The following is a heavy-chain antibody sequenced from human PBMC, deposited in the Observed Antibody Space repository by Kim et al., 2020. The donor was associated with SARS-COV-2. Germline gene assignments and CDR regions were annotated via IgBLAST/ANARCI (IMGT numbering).Heavy chain of an antibody. Sequence: ASVKVSCKASGYTFTSYDINWVRQATGQGLEWMGWMNPNSGNTGYAQKFQGRVTMTRNTSISTAYMELSSLRSEDTAVYYCARARYYYGSGSYYPVSDYWGQGTPVTVSS. CDR1: GYTFTSYD. V-gene: IGHV1-8*01. CDR3: ARARYYYGSGSYYPVSDY. CDR2: MNPNSGNT. D-gene: IGHD3-10*01. J-gene: IGHJ4*02.